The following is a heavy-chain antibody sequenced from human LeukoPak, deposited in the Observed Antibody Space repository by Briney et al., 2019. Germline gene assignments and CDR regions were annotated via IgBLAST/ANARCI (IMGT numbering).Heavy chain of an antibody. Sequence: SPSQTLSLTCTVSGGSIRSYYWSWIRQPPGKGLEWIGYIYYSGSTNYNPSLKSRVTISVDTSKNQFSLKLSSVTAADTAVYYCARSNSGSYCKDWGQGTLVTVSS. J-gene: IGHJ4*02. V-gene: IGHV4-59*08. CDR3: ARSNSGSYCKD. CDR2: IYYSGST. CDR1: GGSIRSYY. D-gene: IGHD1-26*01.